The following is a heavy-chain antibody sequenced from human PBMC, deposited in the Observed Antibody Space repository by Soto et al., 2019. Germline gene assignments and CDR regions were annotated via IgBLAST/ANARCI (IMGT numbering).Heavy chain of an antibody. CDR2: ILSSDEK. D-gene: IGHD5-18*01. J-gene: IGHJ5*02. V-gene: IGHV2-26*01. CDR3: ARAVDRAISDIWFDP. CDR1: GFSLSNAGMG. Sequence: SGPTLVNPTETLTLTCTVSGFSLSNAGMGVSWIRQPPGKALEWLAHILSSDEKSYRTSLETRLTVSKDTSKSQVVLTMTNMDPLDTATYYCARAVDRAISDIWFDPWGQGTQVTVSS.